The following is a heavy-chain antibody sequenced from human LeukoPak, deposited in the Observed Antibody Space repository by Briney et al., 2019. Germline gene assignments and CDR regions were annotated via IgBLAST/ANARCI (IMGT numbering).Heavy chain of an antibody. CDR3: ARRSLRSDDAFDI. V-gene: IGHV1-2*02. J-gene: IGHJ3*02. CDR1: GYTFTGYY. Sequence: ASVKVSCKASGYTFTGYYMHWVRQAPGQGLEWMGWINPNSGGTNYAQKFQGRVTMTRDTSISTAYMELSRLRSDDTAVYYCARRSLRSDDAFDIWGQRTMVTVSS. CDR2: INPNSGGT. D-gene: IGHD3-10*01.